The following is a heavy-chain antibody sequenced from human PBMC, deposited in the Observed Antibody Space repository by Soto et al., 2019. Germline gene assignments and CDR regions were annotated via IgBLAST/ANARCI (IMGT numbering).Heavy chain of an antibody. CDR1: GYTFTSYA. Sequence: QVQLVQSGAEVKKPGASVKVSCKASGYTFTSYAIHWVRQAPGQSLEWMGWVDTGNGNTKYSQKFQGRVTITRDTYANTADMELSSLRSEDTAVDYCARDAKGDPRGVEAQQDDYFDDWGQGTLVTVSS. J-gene: IGHJ4*02. CDR2: VDTGNGNT. CDR3: ARDAKGDPRGVEAQQDDYFDD. V-gene: IGHV1-3*04. D-gene: IGHD3-16*01.